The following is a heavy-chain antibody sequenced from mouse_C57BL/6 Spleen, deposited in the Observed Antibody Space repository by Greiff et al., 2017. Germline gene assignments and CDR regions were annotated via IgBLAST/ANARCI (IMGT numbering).Heavy chain of an antibody. CDR1: GYTFTSYG. J-gene: IGHJ4*01. CDR2: ICPGGGST. Sequence: QVQLQQPGAGLVKPGASVKMSCTASGYTFTSYGITWVRQSPGQGLEWVGDICPGGGSTNYNEKFKSKATLTVDTSSSTAYMQLSRLTSEDSAVYYCARKDYSNYYAMDYWGQGTSVTVSS. V-gene: IGHV1-55*01. D-gene: IGHD2-5*01. CDR3: ARKDYSNYYAMDY.